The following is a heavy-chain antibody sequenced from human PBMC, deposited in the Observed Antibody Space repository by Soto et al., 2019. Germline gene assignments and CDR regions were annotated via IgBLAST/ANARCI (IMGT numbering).Heavy chain of an antibody. CDR2: IIPIFGTA. V-gene: IGHV1-69*13. J-gene: IGHJ4*02. CDR1: GGTFSSYA. D-gene: IGHD2-15*01. CDR3: ARRYCSGGSCYGLFDY. Sequence: VKVSCKASGGTFSSYAISWVRQAPGQGLEWMGGIIPIFGTANYAQRFQGRVTITADESTSTAYMELSSLRSEDTAVYYCARRYCSGGSCYGLFDYWGQGTLVTVSS.